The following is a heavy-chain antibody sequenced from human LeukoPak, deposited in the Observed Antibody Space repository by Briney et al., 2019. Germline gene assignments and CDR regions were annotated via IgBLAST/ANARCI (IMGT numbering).Heavy chain of an antibody. CDR1: GGSISSSSYY. CDR2: IYYSGST. D-gene: IGHD2-21*02. J-gene: IGHJ4*02. Sequence: SETLSLTCTVSGGSISSSSYYWGWIRQPPGKGLEWIGSIYYSGSTYYNPSLKSRVTISVDTPKNQFSLKLSSVTAADTAVYYCARHLPSFKHIVVVTAIKEWGQGTLVTVSS. V-gene: IGHV4-39*01. CDR3: ARHLPSFKHIVVVTAIKE.